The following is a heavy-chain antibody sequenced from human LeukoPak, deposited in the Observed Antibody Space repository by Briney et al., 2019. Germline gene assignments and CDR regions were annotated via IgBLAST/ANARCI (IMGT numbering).Heavy chain of an antibody. CDR2: IYQTGGT. CDR3: ARVQFTSDWFGL. D-gene: IGHD3-16*01. Sequence: SETLSLTCAVSGDSISGADHSWNWNRQPPGKGLEWIGYIYQTGGTYYNPSFKSRVTMSVDRSSNQFSLNLRSATAADTAVYFCARVQFTSDWFGLWGQGILVTVSS. V-gene: IGHV4-30-2*01. J-gene: IGHJ5*02. CDR1: GDSISGADHS.